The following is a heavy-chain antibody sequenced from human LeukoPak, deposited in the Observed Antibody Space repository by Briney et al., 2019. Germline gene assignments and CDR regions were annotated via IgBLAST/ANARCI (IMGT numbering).Heavy chain of an antibody. J-gene: IGHJ4*02. V-gene: IGHV3-30-3*02. CDR3: AKWKYSNSGIDDY. Sequence: PGGSLRLSCAASGFTFSSYAMHWARQAPGKGLEWVAVISYDGSNKYYADSVKGRFTISRDNSKNMLYLQMNSLRAEDTAVYYCAKWKYSNSGIDDYWGQGTLVTVSS. D-gene: IGHD6-6*01. CDR1: GFTFSSYA. CDR2: ISYDGSNK.